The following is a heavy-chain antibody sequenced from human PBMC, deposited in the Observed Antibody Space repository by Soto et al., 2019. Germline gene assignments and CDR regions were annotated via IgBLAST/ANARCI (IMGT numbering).Heavy chain of an antibody. J-gene: IGHJ4*02. V-gene: IGHV3-21*01. CDR3: ARDLGVTATGPNLDY. CDR1: GFTFRTYS. Sequence: GGSLRLSCAASGFTFRTYSMNWVRQAPGKGLGWVSAISSSSTYISYADPVKGRFTISRDNAKNSLYLQMNSLSDEDTAVYYCARDLGVTATGPNLDYWGQGTLVTSPQ. D-gene: IGHD6-25*01. CDR2: ISSSSTYI.